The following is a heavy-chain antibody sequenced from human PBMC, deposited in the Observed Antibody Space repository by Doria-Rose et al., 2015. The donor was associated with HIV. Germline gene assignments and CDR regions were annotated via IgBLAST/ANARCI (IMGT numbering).Heavy chain of an antibody. V-gene: IGHV1-2*02. CDR2: INPNSGAT. D-gene: IGHD2-15*01. CDR1: GYTFIAYY. CDR3: TRARAVASFDY. J-gene: IGHJ4*02. Sequence: GYTFIAYYMNWVRQAPGQGPEWMGWINPNSGATKYAQKFQGRVTMTRDTSTSTAYMELSGLTSDDTAVYVCTRARAVASFDYWGQGALVTVSS.